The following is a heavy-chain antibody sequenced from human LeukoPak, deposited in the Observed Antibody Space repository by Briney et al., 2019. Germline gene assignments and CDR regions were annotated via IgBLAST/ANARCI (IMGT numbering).Heavy chain of an antibody. CDR2: IYSGGST. Sequence: GGSLRLSRAASEFTVSSNYMSWVRQAPGKGLEWVSSIYSGGSTYYADSVKGRFTISRDNSKNMVYLQMNSLRAEDTAVYYCAKDIYRDTAMVPDYWGQGTLVTVSS. V-gene: IGHV3-66*02. CDR3: AKDIYRDTAMVPDY. J-gene: IGHJ4*02. CDR1: EFTVSSNY. D-gene: IGHD5-18*01.